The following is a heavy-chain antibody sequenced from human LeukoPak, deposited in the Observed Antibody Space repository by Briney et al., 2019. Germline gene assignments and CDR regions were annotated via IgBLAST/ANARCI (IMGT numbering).Heavy chain of an antibody. V-gene: IGHV4-59*12. CDR3: ARDEWGYGCPDY. D-gene: IGHD5-18*01. Sequence: PSESLSLTCTVSGGSIRSYYWSWIRQPPGKGLEWIGYIYYSGSTYYNPSLKSRVTISVDTSKNQFSLKLSSVTAADTAVYYCARDEWGYGCPDYWGQGTLVTVSS. J-gene: IGHJ4*02. CDR1: GGSIRSYY. CDR2: IYYSGST.